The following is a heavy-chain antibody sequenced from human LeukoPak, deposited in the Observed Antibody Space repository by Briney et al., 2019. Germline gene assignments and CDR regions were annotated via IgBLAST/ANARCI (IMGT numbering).Heavy chain of an antibody. V-gene: IGHV3-21*01. CDR2: ISSSSSYI. J-gene: IGHJ3*02. D-gene: IGHD2-15*01. CDR1: GFTFSSYS. CDR3: ARGYCSGGSCYISAFDI. Sequence: GGSLRLSCAASGFTFSSYSMNWVRQAPGKGLEWVSSISSSSSYIYYADSVKGRFTISRDNAKNSLYLQMNSLRAEDTAVYYCARGYCSGGSCYISAFDIWGQGTMVTVTS.